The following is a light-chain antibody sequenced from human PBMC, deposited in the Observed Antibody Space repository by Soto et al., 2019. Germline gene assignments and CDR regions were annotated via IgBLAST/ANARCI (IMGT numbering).Light chain of an antibody. CDR2: GAS. CDR1: QSVSSNY. V-gene: IGKV3-20*01. Sequence: EIVLTQSPGTLSLSPGERATLSCRASQSVSSNYLAWYQQKPGQAPRLLIHGASSRATGIPDRFSGSGSGTDFTLTISRLEPEDFAVYHCQHYGRSLTFGPGTKVDIK. J-gene: IGKJ3*01. CDR3: QHYGRSLT.